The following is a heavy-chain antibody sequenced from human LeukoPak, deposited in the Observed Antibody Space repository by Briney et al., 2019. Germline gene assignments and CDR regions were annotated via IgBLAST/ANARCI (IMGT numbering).Heavy chain of an antibody. D-gene: IGHD3-3*01. V-gene: IGHV4-30-4*01. CDR1: GGSISSGDYY. J-gene: IGHJ4*02. CDR3: ARGRRLITIFGVVTYYFDY. CDR2: ICYSGST. Sequence: SETLSLTCTVSGGSISSGDYYWSWIRQPPGKGLEWIGYICYSGSTYYNPSLKSRVTISVDTSKNQFSLKLSSVTAADTAVYYCARGRRLITIFGVVTYYFDYWGQGTLVTVSS.